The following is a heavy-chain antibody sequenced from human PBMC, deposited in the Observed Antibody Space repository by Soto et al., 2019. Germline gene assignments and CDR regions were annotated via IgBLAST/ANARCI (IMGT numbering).Heavy chain of an antibody. CDR3: AREALGLRSGNYHYMDV. J-gene: IGHJ6*03. D-gene: IGHD1-26*01. V-gene: IGHV1-18*01. CDR2: ISAYNGNT. CDR1: GYTFNSYD. Sequence: ASVKVSCKASGYTFNSYDINWVRQATGQGLEWMGWISAYNGNTNYAQKLQGRVTMTTDTSTSTAYMELRSLRSDDTAVYYCAREALGLRSGNYHYMDVWGKGTTVPVSS.